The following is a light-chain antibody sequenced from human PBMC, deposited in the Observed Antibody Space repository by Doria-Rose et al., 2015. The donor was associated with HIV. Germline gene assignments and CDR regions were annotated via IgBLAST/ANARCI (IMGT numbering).Light chain of an antibody. Sequence: DIQVTQSPESLGMSLGERATLNCKSNQSLLYNSKHYLAWYQQKPGQPPKLLIYRASTRQSGVPARFSGSGSGTDFTITISSLEAEDVAVYYCQQYYDTPSFGPGTTVDIK. CDR3: QQYYDTPS. CDR2: RAS. V-gene: IGKV4-1*01. J-gene: IGKJ3*01. CDR1: QSLLYNSKHY.